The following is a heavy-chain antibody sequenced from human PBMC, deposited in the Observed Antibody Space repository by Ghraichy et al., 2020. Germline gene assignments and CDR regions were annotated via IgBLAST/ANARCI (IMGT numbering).Heavy chain of an antibody. V-gene: IGHV4-30-2*01. D-gene: IGHD3-3*01. Sequence: SETLSLTCAVSGGSISSGGYSWSWIRQPPGKGLEWIGYIYHSGSTYYNPSLKSRVTISVDRSKNQFSLKLSSVTAADTAVYYCARSPRDFWSGSGGDWFDPWGQGTLVTVSS. CDR2: IYHSGST. CDR1: GGSISSGGYS. J-gene: IGHJ5*02. CDR3: ARSPRDFWSGSGGDWFDP.